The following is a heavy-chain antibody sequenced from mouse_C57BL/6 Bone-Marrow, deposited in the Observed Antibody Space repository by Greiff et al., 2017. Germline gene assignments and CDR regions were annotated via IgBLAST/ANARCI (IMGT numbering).Heavy chain of an antibody. D-gene: IGHD2-1*01. CDR1: GYSFTDYN. CDR3: AREYGNPVGYYAMDY. CDR2: INPNYGTT. V-gene: IGHV1-39*01. J-gene: IGHJ4*01. Sequence: EVKLQESGPELVKPGASVKISCKASGYSFTDYNMNWVKQSNGKSLEWIGVINPNYGTTSYNQKFKGKATLTVDQSSSTAYMQLNSLTSEDSAVYYCAREYGNPVGYYAMDYWGQGTSVTVSS.